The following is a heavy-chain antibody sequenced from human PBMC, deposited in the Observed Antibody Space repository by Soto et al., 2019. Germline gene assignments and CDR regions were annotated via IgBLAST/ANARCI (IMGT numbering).Heavy chain of an antibody. J-gene: IGHJ4*02. Sequence: PGGSLRLSCAASGFTFSSYAMSWVRQAPGKGLEWVATISGTGGSTYYADSVKGRFTISRDNSKNTLYLQMNSLRVGDTAVYYCAKDRLAGNFDYWGQGTQVTVSS. CDR1: GFTFSSYA. V-gene: IGHV3-23*01. CDR3: AKDRLAGNFDY. CDR2: ISGTGGST.